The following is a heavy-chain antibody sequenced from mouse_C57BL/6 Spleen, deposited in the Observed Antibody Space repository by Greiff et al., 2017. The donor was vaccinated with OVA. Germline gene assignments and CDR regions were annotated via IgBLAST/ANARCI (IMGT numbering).Heavy chain of an antibody. Sequence: EVKLVESGGGLVKPGGFLKLSCAASGFTFSDYGMHWVRQAPEKGLEWVAYISSGSSTIYYADTVKGRFTISRDNAKTTLFLQMTSLRSDATAMYYCARDYGSSLFYAMDYWGQGTSVTVSS. V-gene: IGHV5-17*01. D-gene: IGHD1-1*01. CDR1: GFTFSDYG. CDR3: ARDYGSSLFYAMDY. J-gene: IGHJ4*01. CDR2: ISSGSSTI.